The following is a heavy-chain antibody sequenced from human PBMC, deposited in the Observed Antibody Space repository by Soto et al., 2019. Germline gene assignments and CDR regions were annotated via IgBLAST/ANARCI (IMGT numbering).Heavy chain of an antibody. Sequence: QVQLVQSGAEVKKPGSSVKVSCKASGGTFSSYAISWVRQAPGQGLEWRGGIISIFGTANYAQKFQGRVTXXADESTSTAYMELSSLRSEDTAVYYCARHVPAAGYYYGMDVWGQGTTVTVSS. CDR2: IISIFGTA. V-gene: IGHV1-69*12. D-gene: IGHD2-2*01. CDR1: GGTFSSYA. J-gene: IGHJ6*02. CDR3: ARHVPAAGYYYGMDV.